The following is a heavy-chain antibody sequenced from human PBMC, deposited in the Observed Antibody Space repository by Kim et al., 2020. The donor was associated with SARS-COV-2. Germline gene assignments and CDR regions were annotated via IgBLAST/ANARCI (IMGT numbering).Heavy chain of an antibody. CDR1: GFTFSSYA. D-gene: IGHD3-16*02. J-gene: IGHJ4*02. V-gene: IGHV3-23*01. CDR2: ISGSGGST. CDR3: AKVNYDYVWGSYRSHYFDY. Sequence: GGSLRLSCAASGFTFSSYAMSWVRQAPGKGLEWVSAISGSGGSTYYADSVKGRFTISRDNSKNTLYLQMNSLRAEDTAVYYCAKVNYDYVWGSYRSHYFDYWGQGTLVTVSS.